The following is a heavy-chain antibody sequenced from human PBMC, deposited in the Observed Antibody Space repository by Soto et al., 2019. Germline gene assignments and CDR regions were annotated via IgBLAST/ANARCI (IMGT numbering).Heavy chain of an antibody. CDR1: GYTFTDSY. CDR2: LNPSGGST. Sequence: QVLLVQSGAEVKKPGASVKVSCKASGYTFTDSYMHWVRQAPGQGLEWMGILNPSGGSTRYAQKFRGRVTMTRDTSTSTVYMELTSLGSEETAVFYCATSPATIGWYGNPYYLDHWGQGTLVTVSS. CDR3: ATSPATIGWYGNPYYLDH. V-gene: IGHV1-46*01. D-gene: IGHD6-19*01. J-gene: IGHJ4*02.